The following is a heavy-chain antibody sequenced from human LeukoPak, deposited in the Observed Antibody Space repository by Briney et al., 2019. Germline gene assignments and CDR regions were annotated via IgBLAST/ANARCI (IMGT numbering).Heavy chain of an antibody. CDR3: ARDLFGYTAMVDY. D-gene: IGHD5-18*01. V-gene: IGHV3-21*01. CDR1: GFTFSSYS. J-gene: IGHJ4*02. CDR2: ISSSSYI. Sequence: GGSLRLSCAASGFTFSSYSMNWVRQAPGKGLGWVSSISSSSYIYYADSVKGRFTISRDNAKNSLYLQMNSLRAEDTAVYYCARDLFGYTAMVDYWGQGTLVTVSS.